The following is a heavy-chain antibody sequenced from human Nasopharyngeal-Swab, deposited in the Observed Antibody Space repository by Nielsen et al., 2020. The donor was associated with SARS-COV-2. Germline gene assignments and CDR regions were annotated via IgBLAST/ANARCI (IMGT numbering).Heavy chain of an antibody. D-gene: IGHD3-22*01. CDR3: AKGSYYYDSYGAFDI. CDR1: GFTFSSYG. J-gene: IGHJ3*02. Sequence: GGSLQISCAASGFTFSSYGMHWVRQAPGKGLEWVAVIPYDGSNKYYADSVKGRFTISRGNSKNTLYLQMNSLRAEDTAVYYCAKGSYYYDSYGAFDIWGQGTMVTVSS. CDR2: IPYDGSNK. V-gene: IGHV3-30*18.